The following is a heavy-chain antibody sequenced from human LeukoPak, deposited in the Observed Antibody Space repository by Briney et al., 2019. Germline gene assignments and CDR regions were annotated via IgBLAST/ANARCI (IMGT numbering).Heavy chain of an antibody. CDR2: IKQDGTEK. D-gene: IGHD6-19*01. Sequence: GGSLRLSCAASGFNFSSCWMNWVRQAPGKGLEWVANIKQDGTEKYFVDSVKGRFTISRDNAKNSLYLQMNSLRAEDTAVYYCARGHSSGWRISTRPLHYWGQGTLVTVSS. V-gene: IGHV3-7*01. J-gene: IGHJ4*02. CDR1: GFNFSSCW. CDR3: ARGHSSGWRISTRPLHY.